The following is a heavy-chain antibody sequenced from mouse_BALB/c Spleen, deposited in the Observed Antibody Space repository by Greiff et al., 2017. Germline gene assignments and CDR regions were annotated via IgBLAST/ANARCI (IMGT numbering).Heavy chain of an antibody. D-gene: IGHD1-1*01. CDR1: GFAFSSYD. V-gene: IGHV5-12-1*01. J-gene: IGHJ1*01. CDR2: ISSGGGST. Sequence: EVKLMESGGGLVKPGGSLKLSCAASGFAFSSYDMSWVRQTPEKRLEWVAYISSGGGSTYYPDTVKGRFTISRDNAKNTLYLQMSSLKSEDTAMYYCARDGFTTVVANGYFDVWGAGTTVTVSS. CDR3: ARDGFTTVVANGYFDV.